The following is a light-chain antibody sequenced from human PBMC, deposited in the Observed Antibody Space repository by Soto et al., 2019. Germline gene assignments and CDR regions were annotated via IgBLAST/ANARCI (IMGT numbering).Light chain of an antibody. CDR2: DVS. Sequence: QSALTQPRSVYGSPGQSVTISCTGTSSDVGGYNYVSWYQQHPAKAPKRMIFDVSKRPSGVPDRFSGSKSGNPASLTISVLQAEDAADYYCCSNAGSFVVFGGGTKLTVL. J-gene: IGLJ2*01. V-gene: IGLV2-11*02. CDR1: SSDVGGYNY. CDR3: CSNAGSFVV.